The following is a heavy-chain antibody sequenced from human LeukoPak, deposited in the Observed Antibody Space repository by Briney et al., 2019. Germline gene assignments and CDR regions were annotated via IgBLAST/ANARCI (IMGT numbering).Heavy chain of an antibody. Sequence: SETLSLTCTVSGGSISSGGYYWSWIRQYPGKGLEWIGYIYYSGSTYYNPSLKSRVTISVDTSKNQFSLKLSSVTAADTAVYYCASNYYYDSSGYYYGAEYFQHWGQGTLITVSS. CDR3: ASNYYYDSSGYYYGAEYFQH. J-gene: IGHJ1*01. CDR2: IYYSGST. D-gene: IGHD3-22*01. CDR1: GGSISSGGYY. V-gene: IGHV4-31*03.